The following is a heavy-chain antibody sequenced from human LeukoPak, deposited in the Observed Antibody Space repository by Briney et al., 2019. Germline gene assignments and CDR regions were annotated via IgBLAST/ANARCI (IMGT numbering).Heavy chain of an antibody. V-gene: IGHV1-46*03. CDR2: INPSGGST. CDR3: ARDRRSQSLEMVPYFDY. D-gene: IGHD2-8*01. Sequence: ASVKVSCKASGYTFTSYYMHWVRQAPGQGLEWMGIINPSGGSTSYAQKFQGRVTMTRDTSTSTVYTELSSLRSEDTAVYYCARDRRSQSLEMVPYFDYWGQGTLVTVSS. CDR1: GYTFTSYY. J-gene: IGHJ4*02.